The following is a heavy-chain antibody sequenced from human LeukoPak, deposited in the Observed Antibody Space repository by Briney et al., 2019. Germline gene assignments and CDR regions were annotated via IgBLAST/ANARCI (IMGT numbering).Heavy chain of an antibody. D-gene: IGHD3-10*01. V-gene: IGHV3-9*01. CDR2: ISWNSGSI. J-gene: IGHJ6*02. Sequence: GRSLRLSCAASGFTFDDYAMHWVRQAPGKGLEWVSGISWNSGSIGYADSVKGRFTISRDNAKNSLYLQMNSLRAEDTAVYYCAWSFMVRGVTPYYYYGMDVWGQGTTVTVSS. CDR3: AWSFMVRGVTPYYYYGMDV. CDR1: GFTFDDYA.